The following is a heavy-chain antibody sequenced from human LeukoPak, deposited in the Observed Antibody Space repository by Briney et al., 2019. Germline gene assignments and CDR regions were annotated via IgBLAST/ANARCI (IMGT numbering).Heavy chain of an antibody. CDR2: IYYSGNT. V-gene: IGHV4-59*01. CDR1: GGSISSYY. J-gene: IGHJ5*02. D-gene: IGHD1-26*01. Sequence: SETLSLTCTVSGGSISSYYWSWIRQPPGKGLEWIGYIYYSGNTNYNPSLKSRVTISEDTSKNQFSLKLSSVTAADTAVYYCARGIIVGATWGENDNWFDPWGQGTLVTVSS. CDR3: ARGIIVGATWGENDNWFDP.